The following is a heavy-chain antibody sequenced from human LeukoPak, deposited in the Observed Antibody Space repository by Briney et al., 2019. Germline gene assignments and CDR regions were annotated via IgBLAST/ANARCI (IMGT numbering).Heavy chain of an antibody. CDR1: GYTFTGYY. J-gene: IGHJ4*02. Sequence: ASVKVSCKASGYTFTGYYMHWARQAPGQGLEWMGWINPNSGGTNYAQKFQGRVTMTRDTSISTAYMELSRLRSDDTAVYYCARDRKSGYSPGYWGQGTLVIVSS. V-gene: IGHV1-2*02. CDR2: INPNSGGT. CDR3: ARDRKSGYSPGY. D-gene: IGHD6-13*01.